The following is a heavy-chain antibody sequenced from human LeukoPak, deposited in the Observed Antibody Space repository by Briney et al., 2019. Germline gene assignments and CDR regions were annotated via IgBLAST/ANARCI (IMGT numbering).Heavy chain of an antibody. CDR3: ARDRPYDSIGDPIDY. Sequence: GGSLRLSCAASGFTFSGYEMNWVRQAPGKGLEWVSYISSSGYGIYYADSMKGRFTISRDNAKNSLYLQMNTLRAEDTAVYYCARDRPYDSIGDPIDYWGQGTLVTVSS. D-gene: IGHD3-22*01. CDR1: GFTFSGYE. V-gene: IGHV3-48*03. J-gene: IGHJ4*02. CDR2: ISSSGYGI.